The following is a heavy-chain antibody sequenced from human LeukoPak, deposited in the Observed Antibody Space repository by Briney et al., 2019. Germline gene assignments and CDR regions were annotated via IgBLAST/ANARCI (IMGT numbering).Heavy chain of an antibody. CDR2: ISSSGGDT. CDR1: GFTFSIYA. D-gene: IGHD3-10*01. V-gene: IGHV3-23*01. Sequence: GGSLRLSCAASGFTFSIYAMSWVRQAPGKGLEWVSVISSSGGDTYYADSVKGRFTISRDNSKNTLYLQMNSLRAEDTALYYCAKDIKIYYYGSLSDWGQGTLVTVSS. J-gene: IGHJ4*02. CDR3: AKDIKIYYYGSLSD.